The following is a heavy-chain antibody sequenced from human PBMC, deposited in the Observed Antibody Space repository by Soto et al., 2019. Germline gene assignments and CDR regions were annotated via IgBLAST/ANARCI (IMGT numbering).Heavy chain of an antibody. D-gene: IGHD2-21*01. V-gene: IGHV3-15*01. CDR3: TTVILFSGTFVPS. J-gene: IGHJ5*02. CDR2: IKSKHEGETK. Sequence: GGSLRLSCAVSGFDFSGAWMTWVRQVPGKGLEWIGRIKSKHEGETKDYAAPVRGRFSISRDDSQNTVILQMSSLETEDSAVYYCTTVILFSGTFVPSWGQGVRVTVSS. CDR1: GFDFSGAW.